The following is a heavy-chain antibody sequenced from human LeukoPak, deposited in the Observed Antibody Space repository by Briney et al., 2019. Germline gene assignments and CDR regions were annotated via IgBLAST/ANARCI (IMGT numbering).Heavy chain of an antibody. CDR1: GGSISSYY. Sequence: SETLSLTCTVSGGSISSYYWSWIRQPPGKGLEWIGYIYYSGSTNYNPSLKSRVTISVDTSKNQFSLKLSSVTAADTAVYYCARAGPRITMVRGVEGTWFDPWGQGTLVTVSS. CDR2: IYYSGST. D-gene: IGHD3-10*01. CDR3: ARAGPRITMVRGVEGTWFDP. J-gene: IGHJ5*02. V-gene: IGHV4-59*01.